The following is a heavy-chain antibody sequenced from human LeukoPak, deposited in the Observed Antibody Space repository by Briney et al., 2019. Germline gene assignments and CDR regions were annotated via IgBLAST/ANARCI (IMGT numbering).Heavy chain of an antibody. CDR1: GGSIRSYF. CDR3: ARAFDSSGYLVPLDY. V-gene: IGHV4-59*01. Sequence: KPSETLSLTCTVSGGSIRSYFWSWIRQPPGKGLEWIGYIYYSGSTKYNPSLKSRVTISVDTSKNQFSLRLSSVTAADTAVYYCARAFDSSGYLVPLDYWGQGTLVTVSS. D-gene: IGHD3-22*01. CDR2: IYYSGST. J-gene: IGHJ4*02.